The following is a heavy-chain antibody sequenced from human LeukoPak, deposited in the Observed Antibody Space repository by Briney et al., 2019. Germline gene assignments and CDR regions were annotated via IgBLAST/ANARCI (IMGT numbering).Heavy chain of an antibody. CDR1: GGSFSGYY. J-gene: IGHJ5*02. CDR2: INHSGST. V-gene: IGHV4-34*01. D-gene: IGHD6-13*01. CDR3: ARRLAAAARRGFDP. Sequence: SETLSLTCAVDGGSFSGYYWSWIRQPPGKGLEWMGEINHSGSTNYNPSLKSRVTISVDTSKNQLSLKLSSVTAADTAVYYCARRLAAAARRGFDPWGQGTLVTVSS.